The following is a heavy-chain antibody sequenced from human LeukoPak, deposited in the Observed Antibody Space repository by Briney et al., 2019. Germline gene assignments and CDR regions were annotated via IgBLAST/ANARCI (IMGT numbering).Heavy chain of an antibody. D-gene: IGHD6-19*01. CDR1: GGSFSGYY. CDR2: INHSGST. V-gene: IGHV4-34*01. CDR3: ARRPDSSGWS. J-gene: IGHJ4*02. Sequence: SETLSLTCAVYGGSFSGYYWSWIRQPPGKGLEWIGEINHSGSTNYNPSLKSRVTISVDTSKNQFSLKLSSVTAADTAVYYCARRPDSSGWSRGQGTLVAVSS.